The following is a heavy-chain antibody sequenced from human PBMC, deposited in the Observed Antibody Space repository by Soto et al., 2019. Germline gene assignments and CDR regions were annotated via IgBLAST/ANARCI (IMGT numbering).Heavy chain of an antibody. Sequence: ASVKGSCKAFGYTFTRYDINWVRQATGQRLEWMGWMNPNSGNTGYAQKFQGRVTMTRNTSISTAYMELSSLRSEDTAVYYCARGLGGVVVNYYYYMDVWGKGTTVTVSS. J-gene: IGHJ6*03. V-gene: IGHV1-8*01. CDR1: GYTFTRYD. CDR3: ARGLGGVVVNYYYYMDV. CDR2: MNPNSGNT. D-gene: IGHD3-16*02.